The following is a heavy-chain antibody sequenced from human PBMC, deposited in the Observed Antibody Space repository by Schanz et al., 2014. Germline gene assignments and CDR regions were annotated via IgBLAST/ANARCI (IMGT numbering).Heavy chain of an antibody. CDR1: GFTFSSYA. J-gene: IGHJ5*01. D-gene: IGHD3-16*01. Sequence: EVQLVESGGGLVQPGGSLRLSCAGSGFTFSSYAMSWVRQAPGKGLEWVSGMSGSGSTADYADSVKGRFTISRDNSRKTLYLQMNSLRADDTAVYYCAKDLYNYGIFDSWGQGTLVTGSS. CDR3: AKDLYNYGIFDS. V-gene: IGHV3-23*04. CDR2: MSGSGSTA.